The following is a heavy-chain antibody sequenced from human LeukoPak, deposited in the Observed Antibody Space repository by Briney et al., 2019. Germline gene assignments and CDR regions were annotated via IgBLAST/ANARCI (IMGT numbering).Heavy chain of an antibody. V-gene: IGHV4-4*09. CDR2: SGST. CDR3: ASPRGDDSGGYYTWYFHH. CDR1: GGSISSYY. Sequence: SETLSLTCTVSGGSISSYYWGWIRQPPGKGPEWIGSGSTYYNPSLKSRVTISVDTSKNQFSLKLSSVTAADTAAYFCASPRGDDSGGYYTWYFHHWGQGILVTVSS. D-gene: IGHD3-22*01. J-gene: IGHJ1*01.